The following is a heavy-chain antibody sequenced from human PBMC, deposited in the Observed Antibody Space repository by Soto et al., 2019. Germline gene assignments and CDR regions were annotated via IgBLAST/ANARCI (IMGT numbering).Heavy chain of an antibody. CDR2: IIPIFGTS. CDR3: ASRGSSGSYYPFDY. CDR1: GGTFSIYA. V-gene: IGHV1-69*06. D-gene: IGHD1-26*01. Sequence: SVKVSCKASGGTFSIYAISWVRHAPGKGLEWMGGIIPIFGTSNYAQKFHGRVTITADKSTSTAYMELSSLRSEDTAVYYCASRGSSGSYYPFDYWGQGNLVTVSS. J-gene: IGHJ4*02.